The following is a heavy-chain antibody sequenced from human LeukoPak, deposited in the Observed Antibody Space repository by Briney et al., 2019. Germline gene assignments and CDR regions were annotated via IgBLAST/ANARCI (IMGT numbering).Heavy chain of an antibody. CDR2: INPNSGGT. J-gene: IGHJ1*01. V-gene: IGHV1-2*02. CDR3: ARGYDILTGYYDR. CDR1: GYTFTSYY. Sequence: ASVKVSCKASGYTFTSYYMHWVRQAPGQGLEWMGWINPNSGGTNYAQKFQGRVTMTRDTSISTAYMELSRLRSDDTAVYYCARGYDILTGYYDRWGQGSLVTVSS. D-gene: IGHD3-9*01.